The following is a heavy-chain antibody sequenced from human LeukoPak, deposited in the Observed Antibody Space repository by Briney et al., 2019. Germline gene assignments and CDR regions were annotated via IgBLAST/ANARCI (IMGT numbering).Heavy chain of an antibody. V-gene: IGHV1-8*01. J-gene: IGHJ4*02. CDR2: MNPNSGNT. CDR1: GYTFTSYD. Sequence: ASVKVSCKASGYTFTSYDINWVRQATGQGLEWMGWMNPNSGNTGYAQKFQGRVTMTRNTSISTAYMELSSLRSEDTAVYYCARGWHTYYDILTGRPTDYWGQGTLVTVSS. CDR3: ARGWHTYYDILTGRPTDY. D-gene: IGHD3-9*01.